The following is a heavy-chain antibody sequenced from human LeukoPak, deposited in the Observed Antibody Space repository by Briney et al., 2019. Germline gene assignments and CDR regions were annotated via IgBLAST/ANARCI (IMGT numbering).Heavy chain of an antibody. CDR2: INSAGNNI. Sequence: PGGSLRLSCVASGFTFSDYFMSWIRQAPGKGLEWLSFINSAGNNIYYADSVKGRFTISRDNSKDTLYLEMNSLRVEDTAIYYCATSRVFDHWGQGTLVAVSS. V-gene: IGHV3-11*04. J-gene: IGHJ4*02. CDR1: GFTFSDYF. CDR3: ATSRVFDH.